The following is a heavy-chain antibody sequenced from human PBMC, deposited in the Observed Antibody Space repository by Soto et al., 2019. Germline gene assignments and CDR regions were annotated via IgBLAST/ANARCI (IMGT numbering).Heavy chain of an antibody. J-gene: IGHJ6*02. CDR2: IYWDDDK. CDR1: GFSLNTTGVS. Sequence: RPKLVNATQTLRLTCTFSGFSLNTTGVSVGWIRQPPGKALEWLALIYWDDDKRYNPSLKSRLTITKDTSKNQVVLTMTNMDPVDTATYYCVQSRCGGDCLQSYSSHSYYGLDVWGQGTTVTVSS. V-gene: IGHV2-5*02. D-gene: IGHD2-21*01. CDR3: VQSRCGGDCLQSYSSHSYYGLDV.